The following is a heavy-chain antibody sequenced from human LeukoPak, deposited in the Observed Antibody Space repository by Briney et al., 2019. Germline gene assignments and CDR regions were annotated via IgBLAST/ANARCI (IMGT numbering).Heavy chain of an antibody. V-gene: IGHV4-39*01. Sequence: PSETLFLTCTVSGVSISSSTYYWGWIRQPPGKGLEWIGSIYSSGNTYYNPSLKSPVTISVDTSKNQFSLKLGSVSAGDTAVYYCARKTCYYGSGSDYGWWFEPSGQPSMVAVSS. CDR1: GVSISSSTYY. J-gene: IGHJ5*02. D-gene: IGHD3-10*01. CDR3: ARKTCYYGSGSDYGWWFEP. CDR2: IYSSGNT.